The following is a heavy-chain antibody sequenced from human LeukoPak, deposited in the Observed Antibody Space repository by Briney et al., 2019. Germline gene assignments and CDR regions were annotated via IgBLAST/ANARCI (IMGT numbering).Heavy chain of an antibody. CDR3: VRYSYGNDYFDY. J-gene: IGHJ4*02. CDR2: IIPIFGTA. D-gene: IGHD5-18*01. Sequence: ASVNVSCTASGSTFSIYAISWVRQALGQGLEWMGGIIPIFGTANYAQKFQGRVTITADKSTSTAYMELSSLRSEDTAVYYCVRYSYGNDYFDYWGQGTLVTVSS. V-gene: IGHV1-69*06. CDR1: GSTFSIYA.